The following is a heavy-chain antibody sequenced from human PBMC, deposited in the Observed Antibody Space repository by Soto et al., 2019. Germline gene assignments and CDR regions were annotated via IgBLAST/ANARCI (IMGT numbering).Heavy chain of an antibody. J-gene: IGHJ4*02. D-gene: IGHD6-13*01. CDR1: GFTFGDYA. CDR3: TRDHRRDSSSWLYFDY. Sequence: GGSLRLSCTASGFTFGDYAMSWFRQAPGKGLEWVGFIRSKAYGGTTEYAASVKGRFTISRDDSKSIAYLQMNSLKTEDTAVYYCTRDHRRDSSSWLYFDYWGQGTLVTVSS. V-gene: IGHV3-49*03. CDR2: IRSKAYGGTT.